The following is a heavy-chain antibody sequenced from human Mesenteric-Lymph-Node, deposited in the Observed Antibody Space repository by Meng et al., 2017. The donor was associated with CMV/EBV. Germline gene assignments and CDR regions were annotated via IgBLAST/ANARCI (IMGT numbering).Heavy chain of an antibody. Sequence: SETLSLTCTVSGGSISSGGYYWSWIRQPPGKGLEWIGSIYYSGSTYYNPSLKSRVTISVDTSKNQFSLKLSSVTAADTAVYYCARDRSSSLYYYGMEVWGQGTTVTVSS. CDR3: ARDRSSSLYYYGMEV. V-gene: IGHV4-39*07. CDR2: IYYSGST. D-gene: IGHD6-13*01. J-gene: IGHJ6*02. CDR1: GGSISSGGYY.